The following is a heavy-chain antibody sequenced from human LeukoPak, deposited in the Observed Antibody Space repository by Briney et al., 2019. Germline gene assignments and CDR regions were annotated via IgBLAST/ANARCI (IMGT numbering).Heavy chain of an antibody. J-gene: IGHJ6*02. Sequence: GASVKVSCKVSGYTLTELSMHWVRQAPGKGLEWMGGIIPIFGTANYAQKFQGRVTITADESTSTAYMELSSLRSEDTAVYYCASKRLRFYYYYGMDVWGQGTTVTVSS. CDR3: ASKRLRFYYYYGMDV. V-gene: IGHV1-69*13. D-gene: IGHD5-12*01. CDR1: GYTLTELS. CDR2: IIPIFGTA.